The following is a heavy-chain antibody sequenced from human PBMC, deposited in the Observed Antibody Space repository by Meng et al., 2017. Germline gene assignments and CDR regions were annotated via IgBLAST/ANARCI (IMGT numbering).Heavy chain of an antibody. V-gene: IGHV3-73*02. CDR1: GFTFSGSA. Sequence: EGPLGECGGGLVPPGGSLKLSCAASGFTFSGSAMHWFRQSSGKGLEWVGRIRSKANNYATAYAASVIGRFTISRDDSKNTAYLQMNSLKTEDTAVYYCSRLETTAFDYWGQGILVTVSS. J-gene: IGHJ4*02. CDR2: IRSKANNYAT. CDR3: SRLETTAFDY. D-gene: IGHD4-17*01.